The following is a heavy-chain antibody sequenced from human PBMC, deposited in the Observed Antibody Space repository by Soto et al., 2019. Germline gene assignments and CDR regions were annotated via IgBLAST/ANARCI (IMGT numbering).Heavy chain of an antibody. CDR1: GGTFSSYA. CDR3: ARMYSSGRYYFDY. Sequence: GASVKVSCKASGGTFSSYAISWVRQAPGQGLEWMGGIIPIFGTANYAQKFQGRVTITADESTSTAYMELSSLRSEDTAVYYCARMYSSGRYYFDYWGQGTLVTVSS. D-gene: IGHD6-19*01. CDR2: IIPIFGTA. V-gene: IGHV1-69*13. J-gene: IGHJ4*02.